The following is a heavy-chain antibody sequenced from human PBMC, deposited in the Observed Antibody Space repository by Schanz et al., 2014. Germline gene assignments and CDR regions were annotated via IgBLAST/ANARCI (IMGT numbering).Heavy chain of an antibody. CDR2: MIGSGSSV. V-gene: IGHV3-23*04. CDR1: GFTFSIYG. J-gene: IGHJ4*02. CDR3: AKDGRLPYYGTGSDFDY. Sequence: EVQLVESGGGLVKPGGSLRLSCAASGFTFSIYGMSWVRQAPGKGLEWVSRMIGSGSSVFYADSVKGRFTISRDNLKNTVYLQMNSLRAGDTAVYYCAKDGRLPYYGTGSDFDYWGQGTLXAVSS. D-gene: IGHD3-22*01.